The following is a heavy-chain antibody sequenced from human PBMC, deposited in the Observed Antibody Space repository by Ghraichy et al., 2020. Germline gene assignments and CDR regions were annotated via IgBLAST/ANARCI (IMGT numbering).Heavy chain of an antibody. D-gene: IGHD3-22*01. CDR1: GYTFTSYD. V-gene: IGHV1-8*01. Sequence: ASVKVSCKASGYTFTSYDINWVRQATGQGLEWMGWMNPNSGNTGYAQKFQGRVTMTRNTSISTAYMELRSLRSEDTAVYYCARFPTFYYDSSGSPRWHAFDIWGQGTMVTVSS. J-gene: IGHJ3*02. CDR2: MNPNSGNT. CDR3: ARFPTFYYDSSGSPRWHAFDI.